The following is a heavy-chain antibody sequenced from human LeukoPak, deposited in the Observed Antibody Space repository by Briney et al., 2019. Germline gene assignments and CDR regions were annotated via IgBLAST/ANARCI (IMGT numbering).Heavy chain of an antibody. CDR1: GVAISRGGYA. CDR2: IYHSGTT. CDR3: VRGRYSSGWFEDKNWFDP. V-gene: IGHV4-30-4*07. J-gene: IGHJ5*02. Sequence: SSETLSLTCAVSGVAISRGGYAWNWIRQPPGKGLEWIAYIYHSGTTYYNPSLKSRATISVDTSKNQFSLKLSSVTAADTAVYYCVRGRYSSGWFEDKNWFDPWGQGIPVTVSS. D-gene: IGHD6-19*01.